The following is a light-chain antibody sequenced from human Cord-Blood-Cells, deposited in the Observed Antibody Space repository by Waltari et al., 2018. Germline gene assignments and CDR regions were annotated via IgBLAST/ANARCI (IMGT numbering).Light chain of an antibody. CDR3: QQYGSSFT. V-gene: IGKV3-20*01. CDR1: QSVSSSY. CDR2: GAS. J-gene: IGKJ3*01. Sequence: EIVLPQSPGTLSLSPGERATLSCRASQSVSSSYVAWYQQKPGQAPRLLIYGASSRATGIPDRFSGSGSGTDFTLTISRLEPEDFAVYYCQQYGSSFTFGPGTKVDIK.